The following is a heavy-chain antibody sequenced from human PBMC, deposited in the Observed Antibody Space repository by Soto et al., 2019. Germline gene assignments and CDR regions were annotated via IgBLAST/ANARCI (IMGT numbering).Heavy chain of an antibody. CDR2: ISGTGGST. CDR1: GFTFTNYA. D-gene: IGHD3-3*01. Sequence: GGSLRLSCAASGFTFTNYAMSWVRQAPGKGLEWVSSISGTGGSTFYADSVKDRFTLSRDNSRNTLYLQLNSLRAEDTAVYYCAKGPTIFGVVTEPKYYFDYWGQGTLVTVSS. V-gene: IGHV3-23*01. CDR3: AKGPTIFGVVTEPKYYFDY. J-gene: IGHJ4*02.